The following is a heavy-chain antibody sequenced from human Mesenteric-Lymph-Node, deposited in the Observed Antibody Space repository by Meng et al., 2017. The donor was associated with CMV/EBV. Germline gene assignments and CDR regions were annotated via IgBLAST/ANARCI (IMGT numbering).Heavy chain of an antibody. CDR1: GFTFSFYG. CDR2: IRYDGSNK. V-gene: IGHV3-30*02. D-gene: IGHD2-2*01. CDR3: AKDLGYCSSTSCYPGD. J-gene: IGHJ4*02. Sequence: GESLMISCAASGFTFSFYGMHWVRQAPGQGLEWVSFIRYDGSNKYYADSVKGRFTISRDNSKNTLYLQVNSLRPEDTAVYYCAKDLGYCSSTSCYPGDWGQGSLVTVSS.